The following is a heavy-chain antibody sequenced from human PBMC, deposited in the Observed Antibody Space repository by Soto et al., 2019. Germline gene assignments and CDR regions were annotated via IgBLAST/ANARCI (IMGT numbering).Heavy chain of an antibody. D-gene: IGHD2-21*01. CDR2: ISGSGGST. V-gene: IGHV3-23*01. J-gene: IGHJ1*01. Sequence: GGSLRLSCAASGFTFSSYAMSWVRQAPGKGLEWVSAISGSGGSTYYADSVKGRFTISRDNSKNTLYLQMNSLRAEDTAVYYCAKDEESYVNSIAMDWGQGTLVTVSS. CDR3: AKDEESYVNSIAMD. CDR1: GFTFSSYA.